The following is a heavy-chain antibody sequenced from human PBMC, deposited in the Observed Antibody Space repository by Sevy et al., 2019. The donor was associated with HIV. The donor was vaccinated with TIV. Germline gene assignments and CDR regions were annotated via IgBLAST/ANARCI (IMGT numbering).Heavy chain of an antibody. V-gene: IGHV1-46*01. CDR3: ARLYDYYDSSGSRSYFDY. CDR1: GYTFTNYY. CDR2: INPSDVST. Sequence: ASVKVSCKASGYTFTNYYMHWVRQAPGQGLEWMGIINPSDVSTVYAQKFQGRVTMTRDTSTSTVYMELSSLRSDDTAVYYCARLYDYYDSSGSRSYFDYWGQGTLVTVSS. J-gene: IGHJ4*02. D-gene: IGHD3-22*01.